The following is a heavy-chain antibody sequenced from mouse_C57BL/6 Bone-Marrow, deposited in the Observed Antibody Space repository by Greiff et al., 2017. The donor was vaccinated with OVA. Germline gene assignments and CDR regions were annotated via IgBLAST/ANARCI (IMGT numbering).Heavy chain of an antibody. CDR3: AKTTVVATRYWYFDV. D-gene: IGHD1-1*01. J-gene: IGHJ1*03. V-gene: IGHV1-39*01. Sequence: VQLQQSGAELARPGASVKLSCKASGYSFTDYNMNWVKQSNGKSLEWIGVINPNYGTTSYNQKFKGKATLTVDQSSSTAYMQLNSLTSEDSAVYYCAKTTVVATRYWYFDVWGTGTTVTVSS. CDR1: GYSFTDYN. CDR2: INPNYGTT.